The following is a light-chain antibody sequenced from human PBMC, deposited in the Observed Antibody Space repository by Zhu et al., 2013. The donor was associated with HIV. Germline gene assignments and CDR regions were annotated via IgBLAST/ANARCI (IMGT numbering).Light chain of an antibody. CDR3: QQYKSWPPT. Sequence: EIVMTQSLATLSVSPGERAILSCRAGQSISSDLAWYQQKPGQAPRLFIYGASTRATGIPARFTGSGSGTEFTLSISSLQSEDFAVYYCQQYKSWPPTFGGGTKVEIK. V-gene: IGKV3-15*01. J-gene: IGKJ4*01. CDR1: QSISSD. CDR2: GAS.